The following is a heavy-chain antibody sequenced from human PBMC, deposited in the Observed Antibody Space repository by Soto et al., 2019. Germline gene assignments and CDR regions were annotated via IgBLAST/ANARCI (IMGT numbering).Heavy chain of an antibody. CDR3: AKYTSGWDFDY. Sequence: EVQLLESGGGLVQPGGSLRLSCAASGFTLSSYAMSWVRQAPVKGLEWVSSITGSGAGTYYADSVKGRFTISRDNSRNTLYLKMNSLRAEDTAVYYCAKYTSGWDFDYWGQGTLVTVS. CDR2: ITGSGAGT. V-gene: IGHV3-23*01. D-gene: IGHD6-19*01. J-gene: IGHJ4*02. CDR1: GFTLSSYA.